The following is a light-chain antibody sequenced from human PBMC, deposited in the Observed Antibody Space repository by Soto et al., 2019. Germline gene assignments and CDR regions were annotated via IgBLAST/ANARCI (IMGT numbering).Light chain of an antibody. CDR1: NIGSKS. J-gene: IGLJ2*01. CDR3: QVWDSSSDHPVVV. CDR2: DDS. Sequence: SYELTQPPSESVAPGQTASITCGGINIGSKSVHWYQRKSGQAPVLVVYDDSDRTSGIPERFSGSNSANTATLTISRVEAGDEADYYCQVWDSSSDHPVVVFGGGTQLTVL. V-gene: IGLV3-21*02.